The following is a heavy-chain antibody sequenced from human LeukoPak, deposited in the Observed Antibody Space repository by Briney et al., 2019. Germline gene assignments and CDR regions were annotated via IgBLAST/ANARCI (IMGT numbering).Heavy chain of an antibody. CDR2: ISSDGSIQ. CDR1: GFTFSRYA. J-gene: IGHJ6*02. Sequence: GGSLRLSCAASGFTFSRYAGHWVRQAPGKGLEWVAVISSDGSIQYHADSVKGRFTISRDNSENTLYLQMNSLRAEDTAVYYCAKDLGTITIFGVVIRSYYYGMDVWGQGTTVTVSS. V-gene: IGHV3-30-3*01. D-gene: IGHD3-3*01. CDR3: AKDLGTITIFGVVIRSYYYGMDV.